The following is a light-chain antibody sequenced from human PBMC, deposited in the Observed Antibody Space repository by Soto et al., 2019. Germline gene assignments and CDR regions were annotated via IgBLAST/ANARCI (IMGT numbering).Light chain of an antibody. CDR2: GAS. V-gene: IGKV3-15*01. CDR3: QQYNNWRGT. CDR1: QSVSSN. Sequence: EIVMTQSPATLSVSPGERATLSCRASQSVSSNLAWYQQKPGQAPGLLIYGASTRATGIPARFSGSRSGTEFTLTISRLQSEDFAVYYCQQYNNWRGTFGQGTKVEIK. J-gene: IGKJ1*01.